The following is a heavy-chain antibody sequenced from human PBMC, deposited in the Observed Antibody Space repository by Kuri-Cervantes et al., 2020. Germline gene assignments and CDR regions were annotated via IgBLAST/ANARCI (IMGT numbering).Heavy chain of an antibody. J-gene: IGHJ3*02. V-gene: IGHV3-20*04. CDR1: GFTFDDYG. Sequence: GESLKISCAASGFTFDDYGMSWVRQAPGKGLEWVSGINWNGGSTGYADSVKGRFTISRDTSKNRLYLQMNSLTTEDTAVYYCARDFTISDAFDIWGQGTMVTVSS. D-gene: IGHD3-9*01. CDR3: ARDFTISDAFDI. CDR2: INWNGGST.